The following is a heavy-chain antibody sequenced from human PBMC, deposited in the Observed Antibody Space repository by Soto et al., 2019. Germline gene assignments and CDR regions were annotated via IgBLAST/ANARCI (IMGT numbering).Heavy chain of an antibody. CDR2: ISYDGSNK. D-gene: IGHD2-8*01. V-gene: IGHV3-30*18. CDR1: GFTFSSYG. Sequence: PGGSLRLSCAASGFTFSSYGMHWVRQAPGKGLEWVAVISYDGSNKYYADSVKGRFTISRDNSKNTLFLQMNSLRAEDTAVYYCAKDHVANNGHSAFDIWGQGTMVTVSS. J-gene: IGHJ3*02. CDR3: AKDHVANNGHSAFDI.